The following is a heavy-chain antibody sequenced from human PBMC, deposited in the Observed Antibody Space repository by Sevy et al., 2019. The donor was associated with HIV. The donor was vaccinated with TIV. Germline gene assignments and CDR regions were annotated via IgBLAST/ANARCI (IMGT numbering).Heavy chain of an antibody. J-gene: IGHJ6*02. CDR1: GFTFSSYA. CDR3: ARDKSSVAGMHYYGMDV. CDR2: ISYDGSNK. V-gene: IGHV3-30-3*01. D-gene: IGHD6-19*01. Sequence: GESLKISCAASGFTFSSYAMHWVRQAPGKGLEWVAVISYDGSNKYYADSVKGRFTISRDNSKNTLYLQMNSLRAEDTAVYYCARDKSSVAGMHYYGMDVWGQGTTVTVSS.